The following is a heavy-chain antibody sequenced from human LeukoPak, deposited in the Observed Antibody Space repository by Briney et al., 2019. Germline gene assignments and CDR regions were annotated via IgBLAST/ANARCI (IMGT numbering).Heavy chain of an antibody. V-gene: IGHV1-69*13. CDR3: ARVSLMITSDYYYGMDV. CDR2: IIPIFGTA. J-gene: IGHJ6*02. D-gene: IGHD3-16*01. Sequence: GASVKVSCKASGGTFSSYAISWVRQAPGQGLERMGGIIPIFGTANYAQKFQGRVTITADESTSTAYMELSSLRSEDTAVYYCARVSLMITSDYYYGMDVWGQGTTVTVSS. CDR1: GGTFSSYA.